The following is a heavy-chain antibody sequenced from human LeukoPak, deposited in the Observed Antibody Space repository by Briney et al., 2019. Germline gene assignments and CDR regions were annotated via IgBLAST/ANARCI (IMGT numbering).Heavy chain of an antibody. Sequence: GGSLRLSCAASGFTFSTYAMHWVRQAPGKGLEWVAVISYDGSNKYYADSVKGRFTISRDNSKNTLYLQMNSLRAEDTAVYYCARGGGGDFWSGYLGGYYYYYMDVWGKGTTVTVSS. CDR2: ISYDGSNK. J-gene: IGHJ6*03. D-gene: IGHD3-3*01. CDR3: ARGGGGDFWSGYLGGYYYYYMDV. V-gene: IGHV3-30-3*01. CDR1: GFTFSTYA.